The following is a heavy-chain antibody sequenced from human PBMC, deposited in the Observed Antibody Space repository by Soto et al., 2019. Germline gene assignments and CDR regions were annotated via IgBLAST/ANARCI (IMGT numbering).Heavy chain of an antibody. J-gene: IGHJ3*02. CDR1: GFTFSSYW. V-gene: IGHV3-7*04. CDR3: ARGGLLRRDAFDI. D-gene: IGHD2-15*01. Sequence: GGSLRLSCAASGFTFSSYWMSWVRQAPGKGLEWVANIKQDGSEKYYVDSVKGRFTISRDNAKNSLYLQMNSLRAEDTAVYYCARGGLLRRDAFDIWGQGTMVTVSS. CDR2: IKQDGSEK.